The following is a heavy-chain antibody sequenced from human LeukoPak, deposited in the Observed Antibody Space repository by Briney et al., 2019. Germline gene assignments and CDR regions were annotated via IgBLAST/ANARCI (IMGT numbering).Heavy chain of an antibody. CDR3: ARSSAVTTLSLTY. V-gene: IGHV3-74*01. D-gene: IGHD4-17*01. CDR2: INSDGSDT. J-gene: IGHJ4*02. Sequence: PGGSLRLSCAASGFTFSSYWMHWVRQAPGKGLVWVSRINSDGSDTTYADSVKGRFTISRDNAKSTLYLQMNSLRVEDTAVYYCARSSAVTTLSLTYWGLGTLVTVSS. CDR1: GFTFSSYW.